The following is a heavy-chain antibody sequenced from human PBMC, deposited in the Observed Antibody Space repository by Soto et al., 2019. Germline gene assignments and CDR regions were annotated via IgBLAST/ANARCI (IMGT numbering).Heavy chain of an antibody. D-gene: IGHD4-4*01. J-gene: IGHJ4*02. CDR3: ARATTITTIYDS. Sequence: EVQLVESGGGLVQPGGSLRLSCAASGITVSSNYVSWVRQPPGKGLEWVSIIYSDGSTYHADSVRGRFIISRDNSKNTVYLQMNSLTAEDTAVYYCARATTITTIYDSWGQGTLVTVSS. CDR1: GITVSSNY. V-gene: IGHV3-66*01. CDR2: IYSDGST.